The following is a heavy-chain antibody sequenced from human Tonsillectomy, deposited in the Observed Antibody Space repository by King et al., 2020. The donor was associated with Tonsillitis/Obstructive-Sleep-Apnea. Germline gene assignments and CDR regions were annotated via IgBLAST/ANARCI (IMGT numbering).Heavy chain of an antibody. Sequence: QLVQSGAEVKKPGASVKVSCKASGYTFTSYYIHWVRQAPGQGLEWMGIINPSGGSTSYAQKFQGRVTMTRETSTSTVYMELSSLRSEETAVYYCARDGSVATRPLDYWGQGTLVTVSS. J-gene: IGHJ4*02. CDR2: INPSGGST. CDR3: ARDGSVATRPLDY. V-gene: IGHV1-46*01. D-gene: IGHD6-6*01. CDR1: GYTFTSYY.